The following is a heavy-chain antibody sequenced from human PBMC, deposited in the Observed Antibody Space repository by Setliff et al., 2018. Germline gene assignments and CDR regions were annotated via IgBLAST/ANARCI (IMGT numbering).Heavy chain of an antibody. CDR3: AKELAVSLTEAVRRTYYDYAMDA. V-gene: IGHV1-18*01. J-gene: IGHJ6*02. D-gene: IGHD3-9*01. CDR1: GYTFTYFG. Sequence: ASVKVSCKASGYTFTYFGLSWVRQAPGQGLEWMGWISPYNGQTTYAQRFQGRITMTTDTSTDTAYMELRNLRSDDTAIYFCAKELAVSLTEAVRRTYYDYAMDAWGQGTTVTVSS. CDR2: ISPYNGQT.